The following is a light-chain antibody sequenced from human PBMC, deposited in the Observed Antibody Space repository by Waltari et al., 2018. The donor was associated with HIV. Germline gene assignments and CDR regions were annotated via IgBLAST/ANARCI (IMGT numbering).Light chain of an antibody. Sequence: QSVLTQPPSASGTPGQRVTISCSGSSSNIGSNYVYWYQQLPGTAPKVLVYRNDQRPSGVPDRFSAAKSGTSASLTISGLRSEDEGNYYCAAWDDSLSGHVVFGGGTKLTVL. CDR3: AAWDDSLSGHVV. CDR1: SSNIGSNY. J-gene: IGLJ2*01. CDR2: RND. V-gene: IGLV1-47*01.